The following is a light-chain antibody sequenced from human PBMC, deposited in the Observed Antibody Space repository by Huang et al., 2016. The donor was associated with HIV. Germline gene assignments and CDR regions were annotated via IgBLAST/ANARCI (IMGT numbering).Light chain of an antibody. J-gene: IGKJ3*01. CDR1: QGISSY. Sequence: IQLTQSPSSLSASVGDRVTITCRASQGISSYLAWYQQKPAKAPKPLIYAASTLQSGVPSRFSGSGSGTDFTLTISSLQPEDFATYYCQQLNSYPEGFTFGPGTKVDIK. CDR2: AAS. CDR3: QQLNSYPEGFT. V-gene: IGKV1-9*01.